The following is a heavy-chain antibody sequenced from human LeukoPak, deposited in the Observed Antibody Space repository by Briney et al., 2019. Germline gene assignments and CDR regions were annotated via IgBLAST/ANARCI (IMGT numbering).Heavy chain of an antibody. CDR3: ASSSSSGWYDY. J-gene: IGHJ4*02. CDR2: IYYSGST. D-gene: IGHD6-19*01. V-gene: IGHV4-61*08. Sequence: SETLSLTCTVSGGSISSGGYYWTWIRQPPGKGLEWIGYIYYSGSTNYNPSLKSRVTISVDTSKNQFSLKLNSVTAADTAVYYCASSSSSGWYDYWGQGTLVTVSS. CDR1: GGSISSGGYY.